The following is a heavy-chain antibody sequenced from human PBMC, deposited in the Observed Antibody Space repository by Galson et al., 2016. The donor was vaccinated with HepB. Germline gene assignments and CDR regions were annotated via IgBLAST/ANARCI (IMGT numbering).Heavy chain of an antibody. CDR1: GYRFFTYG. Sequence: SVKVSCKASGYRFFTYGISWVRQAPGQGLEWLGWISANSGNTIYAQKFQDRVTMTRDTSASTVYIDLRSLRSDDTAVYYCARGTGPPNNWFDTWGQGTLVTVSS. CDR2: ISANSGNT. CDR3: ARGTGPPNNWFDT. J-gene: IGHJ5*02. D-gene: IGHD3/OR15-3a*01. V-gene: IGHV1-18*04.